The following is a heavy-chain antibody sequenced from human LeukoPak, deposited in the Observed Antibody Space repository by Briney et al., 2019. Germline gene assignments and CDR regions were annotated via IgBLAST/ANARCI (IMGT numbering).Heavy chain of an antibody. Sequence: SETLSLTCTVSGDSISTYYWSWVRQSPGKGLEWIGCVQYSGNTKYNPLFKSRVTISVDTSKNQFSLRLSSVTTADTAMYFCARGINVGATSYWGQGTLVTVSA. CDR3: ARGINVGATSY. J-gene: IGHJ4*02. CDR1: GDSISTYY. D-gene: IGHD1-26*01. V-gene: IGHV4-59*01. CDR2: VQYSGNT.